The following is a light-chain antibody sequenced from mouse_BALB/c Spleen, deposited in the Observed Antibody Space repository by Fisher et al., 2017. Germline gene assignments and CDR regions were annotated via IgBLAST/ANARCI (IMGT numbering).Light chain of an antibody. CDR2: DTS. CDR3: QQRSSYPLT. J-gene: IGKJ5*01. V-gene: IGKV4-55*01. CDR1: SSVSY. Sequence: IVLTQSPAIMSASPGEKVTMTCSASSSVSYMYWYQQKPGSSPRLLIYDTSKLASGVPARFSGSGSGTSYSLTISSVEAEDAATYYCQQRSSYPLTFGAGTKLELK.